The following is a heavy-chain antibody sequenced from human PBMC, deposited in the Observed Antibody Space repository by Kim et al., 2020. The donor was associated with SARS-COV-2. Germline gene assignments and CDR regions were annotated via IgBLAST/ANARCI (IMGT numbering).Heavy chain of an antibody. CDR2: IYYSGST. D-gene: IGHD3-22*01. V-gene: IGHV4-59*08. J-gene: IGHJ4*02. CDR3: ARWAPDSSGYYYRLDY. CDR1: GGSISSYY. Sequence: SETLSLTCTVSGGSISSYYWSWIRQPPGKGLEWIGYIYYSGSTNYNPSLKSRVTISVDTSKKQFSLKLNSVNAADTAVYYCARWAPDSSGYYYRLDYWGQGTLVTVSS.